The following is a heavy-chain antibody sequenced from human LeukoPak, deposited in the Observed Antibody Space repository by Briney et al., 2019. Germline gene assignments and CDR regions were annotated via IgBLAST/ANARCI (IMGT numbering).Heavy chain of an antibody. CDR2: ISGSGGST. CDR1: GFTFSSYA. Sequence: GGSLRLSCAASGFTFSSYAMSWVRQAPGKGLEWVSAISGSGGSTYYADSVKGRFTISRDNSKNTLYLQMNSLRAEDTAVYYCAKDTRGIAARREPFDYWGQGTLVTVSS. CDR3: AKDTRGIAARREPFDY. V-gene: IGHV3-23*01. J-gene: IGHJ4*02. D-gene: IGHD6-6*01.